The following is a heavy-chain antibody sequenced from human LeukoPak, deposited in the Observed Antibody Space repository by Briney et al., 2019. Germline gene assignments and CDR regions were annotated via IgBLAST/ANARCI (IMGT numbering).Heavy chain of an antibody. CDR1: GFTFSSYW. Sequence: PGGSLRLSCAASGFTFSSYWMSWVRQAPGKGLEWVANIKQDGSEKYYVDSVKGRFTISRDNAKNSLYLQMNSLRAEDTAVYYCARDSLIAPRDAFDIWGQGTMVTVSS. J-gene: IGHJ3*02. CDR2: IKQDGSEK. V-gene: IGHV3-7*01. D-gene: IGHD3-22*01. CDR3: ARDSLIAPRDAFDI.